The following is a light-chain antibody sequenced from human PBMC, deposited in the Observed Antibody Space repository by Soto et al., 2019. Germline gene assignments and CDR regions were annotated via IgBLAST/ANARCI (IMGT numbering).Light chain of an antibody. V-gene: IGLV2-18*02. CDR1: SNDVGSYDR. Sequence: QSALTQPPSVSGSPGQSVTISCTGTSNDVGSYDRVSWYQQPPGNAPKLIIYEVTNRPAGVSDRFSGSKSGTTACLIISRLQAEDEADYYCTSYTTSPTWVFGGGTKLTVL. CDR3: TSYTTSPTWV. J-gene: IGLJ3*02. CDR2: EVT.